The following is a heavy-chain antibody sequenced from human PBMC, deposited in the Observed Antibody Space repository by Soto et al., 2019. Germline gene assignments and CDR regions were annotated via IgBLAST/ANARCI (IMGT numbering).Heavy chain of an antibody. J-gene: IGHJ4*02. CDR1: GGTFSSYA. V-gene: IGHV1-69*13. CDR3: ARDDCGGDCYYSFDY. D-gene: IGHD2-21*02. Sequence: GASVKVSCKASGGTFSSYAISWVRQAPGQGLEWMGGIIPIFGTANYAQKFQGRVTITADESTSTAYMELSSLRSEDTAVYYCARDDCGGDCYYSFDYWGQGTLVTVPS. CDR2: IIPIFGTA.